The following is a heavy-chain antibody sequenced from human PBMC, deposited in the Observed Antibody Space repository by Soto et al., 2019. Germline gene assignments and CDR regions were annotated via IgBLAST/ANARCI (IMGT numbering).Heavy chain of an antibody. CDR2: INHSGST. V-gene: IGHV4-34*01. D-gene: IGHD3-10*01. CDR3: ARGAWFGELYNDTQGNWFDP. Sequence: SETLSLTCAVYGGSFSGYYWSWIRQPPGKGLEWIGEINHSGSTNYNPSLKSRVTISVDTSKNQFSLKLSSVTAADTAVYYCARGAWFGELYNDTQGNWFDPWGQGTLVTV. CDR1: GGSFSGYY. J-gene: IGHJ5*02.